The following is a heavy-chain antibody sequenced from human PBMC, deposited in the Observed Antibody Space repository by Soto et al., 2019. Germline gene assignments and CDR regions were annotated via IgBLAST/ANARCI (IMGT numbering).Heavy chain of an antibody. J-gene: IGHJ4*02. CDR2: IYYTGTT. V-gene: IGHV4-30-4*01. D-gene: IGHD3-22*01. Sequence: QVQLQESGPGLVTPSQTLSLTCTVSGGSRRSGDYYWSWIRQPPGKCPAWAGFIYYTGTTHSNPSLKSRVKISPDTSKHQFSLNRNSVTAADTAVYYCARASYSGSGAYYYTYWGQGTLVTVSS. CDR1: GGSRRSGDYY. CDR3: ARASYSGSGAYYYTY.